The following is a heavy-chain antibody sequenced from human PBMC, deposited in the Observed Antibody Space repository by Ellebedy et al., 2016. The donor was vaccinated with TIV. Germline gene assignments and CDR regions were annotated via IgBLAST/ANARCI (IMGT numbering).Heavy chain of an antibody. V-gene: IGHV3-23*01. CDR2: ISGSGGST. J-gene: IGHJ6*02. D-gene: IGHD6-13*01. Sequence: GESLKISCAASGFTFSSYAMSWVRQAPGKGLEWVSAISGSGGSTYYADSVKGRFTISRDNSKNTLYLQMNSLRAEDTAVYYCAKVWVTYSSSRRWDYYYGMDVWGQGTTVTVSS. CDR1: GFTFSSYA. CDR3: AKVWVTYSSSRRWDYYYGMDV.